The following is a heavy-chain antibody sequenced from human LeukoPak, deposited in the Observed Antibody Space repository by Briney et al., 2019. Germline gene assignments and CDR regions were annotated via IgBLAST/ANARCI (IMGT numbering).Heavy chain of an antibody. V-gene: IGHV3-23*01. CDR1: GFTFSSYE. CDR2: IGASGADT. J-gene: IGHJ3*01. D-gene: IGHD3-22*01. CDR3: ARRPRDTSGYYLGAFHD. Sequence: GGSLRLSCAASGFTFSSYEMNWVRQAPGKGLECVSVIGASGADTYYSDSVKGRFTVSRDNSQNTLFLHMSSLRAEDTAVYFCARRPRDTSGYYLGAFHDWGQGTTVTVSS.